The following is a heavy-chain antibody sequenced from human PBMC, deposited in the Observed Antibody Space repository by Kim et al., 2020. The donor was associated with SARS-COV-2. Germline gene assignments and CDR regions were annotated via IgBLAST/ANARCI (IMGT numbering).Heavy chain of an antibody. CDR2: IYHSGST. Sequence: SETLSLTCTVSGYSISSGYYWGWIRQPPGKGLEWIGSIYHSGSTYYNPSLKSRVTISVDTSKNQFSLKLSSVTAADTAVYYCARNYYDSSGSQRPLGAF. J-gene: IGHJ3*01. D-gene: IGHD3-22*01. V-gene: IGHV4-38-2*02. CDR3: ARNYYDSSGSQRPLGAF. CDR1: GYSISSGYY.